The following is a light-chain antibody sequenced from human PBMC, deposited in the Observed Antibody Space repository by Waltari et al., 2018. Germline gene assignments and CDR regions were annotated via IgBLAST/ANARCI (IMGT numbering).Light chain of an antibody. CDR2: RNN. Sequence: QSVLTQPPSASETPGQRVIISCSGSSSNLGSNHLYWYQQLPGTAPKLLIYRNNQRPSGVPDRFSGSKSGTSASLAISGLRSEDEAVYYCAAWDDSHYVFGTGTKVTVL. CDR3: AAWDDSHYV. V-gene: IGLV1-47*01. J-gene: IGLJ1*01. CDR1: SSNLGSNH.